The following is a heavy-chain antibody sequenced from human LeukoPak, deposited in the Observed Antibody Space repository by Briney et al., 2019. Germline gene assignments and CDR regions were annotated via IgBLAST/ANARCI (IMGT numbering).Heavy chain of an antibody. Sequence: GGSLRLSCAASGFTFSVHGIHWVRQAPGKGLEWVAVFSYDGNSNYYAESVKGRVTISRDNSENMVFLQMNSLRHDNTGVYYCTKGQGGITGYFDLWGRGTLVTVSS. D-gene: IGHD3-9*01. CDR3: TKGQGGITGYFDL. J-gene: IGHJ2*01. CDR2: FSYDGNSN. CDR1: GFTFSVHG. V-gene: IGHV3-30*18.